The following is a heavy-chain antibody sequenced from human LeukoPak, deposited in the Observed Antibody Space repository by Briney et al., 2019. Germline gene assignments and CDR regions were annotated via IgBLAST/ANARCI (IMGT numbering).Heavy chain of an antibody. CDR2: IIPIFGTA. J-gene: IGHJ5*02. CDR1: GGTFSSYA. Sequence: GASVKVSCKASGGTFSSYAISWVRQAPGQGLEWMGGIIPIFGTANYAQKFQGRVTITADESTSTAYMELSSLRSEDTAVYYCVKLGYCSGGSCFRFDPWGQGTLVTVSS. CDR3: VKLGYCSGGSCFRFDP. D-gene: IGHD2-15*01. V-gene: IGHV1-69*13.